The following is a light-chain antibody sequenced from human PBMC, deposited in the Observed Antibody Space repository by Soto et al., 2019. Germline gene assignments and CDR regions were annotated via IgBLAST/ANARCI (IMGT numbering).Light chain of an antibody. V-gene: IGKV3-20*01. CDR1: QSVSSSN. J-gene: IGKJ4*01. CDR2: GAS. Sequence: EIVLTQSPGTLSLSLGERATLSCRASQSVSSSNLAWYQQRPGQAPRLLIYGASSRATGIPDRFSGSGSGTDFTLTISRLEPEEFAIYYCQQYGSSPNTFGGGTKVEIK. CDR3: QQYGSSPNT.